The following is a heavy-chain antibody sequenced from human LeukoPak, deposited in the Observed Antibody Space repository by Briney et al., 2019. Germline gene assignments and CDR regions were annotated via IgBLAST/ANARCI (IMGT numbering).Heavy chain of an antibody. V-gene: IGHV3-53*01. J-gene: IGHJ3*02. D-gene: IGHD3-10*01. CDR2: IYSDNT. CDR3: AKDRRSSMVRGVPLFAFDI. CDR1: GFTVSSNS. Sequence: SGGSLRLSCTVSGFTVSSNSMSWVRQAPGKGLEWVSFIYSDNTHYSDSVKGRFTISRDNSKNTLYLQMNSLRAEDTAVYYCAKDRRSSMVRGVPLFAFDIWGQGTMVTVSS.